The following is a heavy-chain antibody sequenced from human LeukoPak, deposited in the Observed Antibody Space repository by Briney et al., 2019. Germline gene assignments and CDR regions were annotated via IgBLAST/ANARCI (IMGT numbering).Heavy chain of an antibody. Sequence: PGRSLRLSCAASGFTFSNYGMHWVRQAPGKGLEWVAVIWYDGSNKYCSDSVKGRFTISRDNSKNTLYLQMNSLRAEDTAVYYYATTASRGPQSAEYFQYWGQGTLVTVSS. V-gene: IGHV3-33*01. J-gene: IGHJ1*01. CDR3: ATTASRGPQSAEYFQY. CDR1: GFTFSNYG. CDR2: IWYDGSNK.